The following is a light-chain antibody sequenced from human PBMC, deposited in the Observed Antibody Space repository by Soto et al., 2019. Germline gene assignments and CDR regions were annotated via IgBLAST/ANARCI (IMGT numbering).Light chain of an antibody. V-gene: IGKV1-5*03. CDR3: QQYITYPS. J-gene: IGKJ2*01. CDR2: KAS. Sequence: DIPMTQSPSTLSAFVGDRVTITCRASQNINSWLAWYQQKPGEAPKLLIYKASSLESGVPSRFSGSGSGTEFTLTISRLQPDDFATYYCQQYITYPSFGQGTKLEIK. CDR1: QNINSW.